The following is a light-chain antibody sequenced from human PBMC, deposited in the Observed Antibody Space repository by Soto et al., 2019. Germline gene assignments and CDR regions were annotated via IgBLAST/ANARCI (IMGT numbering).Light chain of an antibody. CDR1: SSNIGTSS. J-gene: IGLJ1*01. CDR3: AAWDDSMNGHV. Sequence: SVLAHRPPASPTPGQRVTISCSGSSSNIGTSSVHWFQQLPGTAPKLLISTTNQRPSGVPERFSGSKSGTSASLAISGLQSEDEADYYGAAWDDSMNGHVFGTGTKVTVL. CDR2: TTN. V-gene: IGLV1-44*01.